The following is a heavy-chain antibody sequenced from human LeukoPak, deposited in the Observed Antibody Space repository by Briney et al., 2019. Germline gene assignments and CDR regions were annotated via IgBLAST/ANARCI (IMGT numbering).Heavy chain of an antibody. CDR3: TTAYYYGSGTALDY. V-gene: IGHV3-15*01. D-gene: IGHD3-10*01. CDR2: KSKTDGGTT. J-gene: IGHJ4*02. Sequence: KSKTDGGTTDYAAPVKGRFTISRDDSKNTLYVQMNSLITEDTAVYYCTTAYYYGSGTALDYWGQGTLVTVSS.